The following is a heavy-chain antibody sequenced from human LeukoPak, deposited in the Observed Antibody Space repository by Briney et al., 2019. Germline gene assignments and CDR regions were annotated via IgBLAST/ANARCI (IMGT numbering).Heavy chain of an antibody. V-gene: IGHV4-34*01. CDR1: GGSFSGYY. D-gene: IGHD6-13*01. Sequence: SETLSLTCAVYGGSFSGYYWSWICQPPGKGLEWIGEINHSGSTNYNPSLKSRVTISVDTSKNQFSLKLSSVTAADTAVYYCARDGYSSSSYYFDYWGQGTLVTVSS. CDR2: INHSGST. CDR3: ARDGYSSSSYYFDY. J-gene: IGHJ4*02.